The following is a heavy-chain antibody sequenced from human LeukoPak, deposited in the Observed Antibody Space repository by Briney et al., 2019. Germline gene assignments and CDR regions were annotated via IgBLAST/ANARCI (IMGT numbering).Heavy chain of an antibody. J-gene: IGHJ6*02. D-gene: IGHD6-19*01. V-gene: IGHV3-23*01. CDR2: ISGSGGGT. Sequence: GGSLRLSCAASGFTFTTYAMSWVRQAPGKGLEWVSLISGSGGGTYYADSVKGRFTISRDNSKNTLYLQMNSLRAEDTAVYYCANPPIAVAAPRGHYGMDVWGQGTTVTVSS. CDR3: ANPPIAVAAPRGHYGMDV. CDR1: GFTFTTYA.